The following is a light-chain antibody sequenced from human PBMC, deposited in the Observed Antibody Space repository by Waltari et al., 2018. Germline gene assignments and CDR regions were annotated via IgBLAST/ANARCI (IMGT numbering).Light chain of an antibody. Sequence: QSALTQPASVSGSPGQSITISCTGTSSDVGGYNYVSWYQQHPGKAPKLMIYEVRNRPSGVSNRFSGSKSANTASLTISGLQAEDEADYYCSSYTSSSTLDVVFGGGTKLTVL. CDR2: EVR. CDR1: SSDVGGYNY. V-gene: IGLV2-14*01. J-gene: IGLJ2*01. CDR3: SSYTSSSTLDVV.